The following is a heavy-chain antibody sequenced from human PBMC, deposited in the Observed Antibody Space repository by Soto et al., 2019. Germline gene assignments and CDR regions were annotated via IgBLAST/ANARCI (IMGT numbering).Heavy chain of an antibody. Sequence: EVQLVESGGGLVQPGGSLRLSCAASGFTFSSNSMYWVRQAPGRGLEWVSFISSSSGTIYYADSVKGRFTISRDNAKNSLYLQMNGLRDEDTAVYYCVRGVTPDYWGQGTLVTVSS. CDR3: VRGVTPDY. CDR2: ISSSSGTI. D-gene: IGHD3-10*01. V-gene: IGHV3-48*02. J-gene: IGHJ4*02. CDR1: GFTFSSNS.